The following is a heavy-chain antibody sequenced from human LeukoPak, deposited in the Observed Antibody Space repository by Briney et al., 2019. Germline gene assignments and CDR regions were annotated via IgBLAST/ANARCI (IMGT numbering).Heavy chain of an antibody. Sequence: GGSLRLSCVGSGFTFSDAWMSWVRQAPGKGLEWVGRIKSKSDGGTIDYAAPVKGRSTISRDDSRNTRYLQMNSLKTEDTAVYYCTTRRQDGWWGQGTLVTVS. V-gene: IGHV3-15*01. J-gene: IGHJ4*02. CDR2: IKSKSDGGTI. CDR1: GFTFSDAW. D-gene: IGHD2-15*01. CDR3: TTRRQDGW.